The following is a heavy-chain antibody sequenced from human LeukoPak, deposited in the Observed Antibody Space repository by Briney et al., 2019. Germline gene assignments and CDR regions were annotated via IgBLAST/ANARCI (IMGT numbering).Heavy chain of an antibody. J-gene: IGHJ5*02. CDR3: ARNPAAMPENWFDP. D-gene: IGHD2-2*01. CDR1: GGSISSYY. Sequence: SETLSLTCTVSGGSISSYYWSWIRQPPGKGLEWIGYIYYSGSTNYNPSLKSRVTISVDTSKNQFSLKLSSVTAADTAVYYCARNPAAMPENWFDPWGQGTLVTVSS. V-gene: IGHV4-59*01. CDR2: IYYSGST.